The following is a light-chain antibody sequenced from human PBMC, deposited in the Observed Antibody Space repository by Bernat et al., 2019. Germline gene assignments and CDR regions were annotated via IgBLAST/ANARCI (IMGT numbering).Light chain of an antibody. CDR1: QSISSY. CDR3: QQSHSTPT. J-gene: IGKJ2*01. V-gene: IGKV1-39*01. CDR2: AAS. Sequence: DIQMTQSPSSLSASVGDRVTITCRASQSISSYLNWYQQKPGKAPTLLIYAASSLQSGVPSRFSGSGSGTDFTLTISSLQPEDFATYYCQQSHSTPTFGQGTKLEIK.